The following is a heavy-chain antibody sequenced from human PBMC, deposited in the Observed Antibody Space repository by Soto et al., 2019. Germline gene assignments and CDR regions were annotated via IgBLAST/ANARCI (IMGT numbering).Heavy chain of an antibody. CDR3: AREMAGLGGEYDC. D-gene: IGHD3-16*01. V-gene: IGHV1-18*01. CDR2: ISGSSGNA. CDR1: GYTLTKYG. Sequence: QVQLVQPGAEVKNPGASVKVSCKTSGYTLTKYGVGWVRQAPGQGLEGMGWISGSSGNANYAEKVQGRITLTTDTSTSPAYIELRSLRSDDTAVYYCAREMAGLGGEYDCWGQGTLVTVSS. J-gene: IGHJ4*02.